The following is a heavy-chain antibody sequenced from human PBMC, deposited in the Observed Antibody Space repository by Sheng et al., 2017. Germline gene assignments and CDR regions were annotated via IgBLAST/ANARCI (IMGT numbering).Heavy chain of an antibody. J-gene: IGHJ4*02. CDR2: ISSSGSTI. V-gene: IGHV3-48*03. Sequence: EVQLVESGGGLVQPGGSLRLSCAASGFTFSSYEMNWVRQAPGKGLEWVSYISSSGSTIYYADSVKGRFTISRDNAKNSLYLQMNSLRAEDTAVYYCARFAEGPYYYGSGSYRHFDYWGQGTLVTVSS. CDR1: GFTFSSYE. D-gene: IGHD3-10*01. CDR3: ARFAEGPYYYGSGSYRHFDY.